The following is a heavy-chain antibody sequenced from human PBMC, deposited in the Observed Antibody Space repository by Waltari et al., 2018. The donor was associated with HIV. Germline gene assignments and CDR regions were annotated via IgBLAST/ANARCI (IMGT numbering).Heavy chain of an antibody. V-gene: IGHV3-30-3*01. Sequence: QVQLVESGGGVVQPGRSLRLSCAASGFTFSSYAMHWVRQAPGNGLGWVEVRSYDGSNKYYADSVKGRFTISRDNSKNTLYLQMNSLRAEDTAVYYCASLMVVTMVRGVTDYYYGMDVWGQGTTVTVSS. D-gene: IGHD3-10*01. CDR1: GFTFSSYA. J-gene: IGHJ6*02. CDR3: ASLMVVTMVRGVTDYYYGMDV. CDR2: RSYDGSNK.